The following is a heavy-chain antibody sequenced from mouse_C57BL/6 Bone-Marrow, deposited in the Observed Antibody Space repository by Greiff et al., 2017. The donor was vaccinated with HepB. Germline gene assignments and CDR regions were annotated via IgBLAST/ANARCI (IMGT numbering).Heavy chain of an antibody. CDR1: GYSITSGYY. CDR2: ISYDGSN. J-gene: IGHJ4*01. CDR3: ARPYSGSPLYAMDY. V-gene: IGHV3-6*01. D-gene: IGHD1-1*01. Sequence: EVQLQESGPGLVKPSQSLSLTCSVTGYSITSGYYWNWIRQFPGNKLEWMGYISYDGSNNYNPSLKNRIPITRDTSKNQFFLKLNSVTPEDTATYYCARPYSGSPLYAMDYWGQGTSVTVSS.